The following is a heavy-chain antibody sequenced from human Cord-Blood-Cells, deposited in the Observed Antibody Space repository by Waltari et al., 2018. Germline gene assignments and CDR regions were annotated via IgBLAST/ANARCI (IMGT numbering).Heavy chain of an antibody. D-gene: IGHD6-6*01. V-gene: IGHV4-4*02. CDR1: GGSISSSNW. J-gene: IGHJ4*02. CDR3: ARVGAARPLDY. Sequence: VQLQESGPGLVKPSGTLSRTCAVYGGSISSSNWWSWVRQPTGKVLEWIGEIYHSGNTNYNPSLNSRVTISVDKSKNQFSLKLSSVTAADTAVYYCARVGAARPLDYWGQGTLVTVSS. CDR2: IYHSGNT.